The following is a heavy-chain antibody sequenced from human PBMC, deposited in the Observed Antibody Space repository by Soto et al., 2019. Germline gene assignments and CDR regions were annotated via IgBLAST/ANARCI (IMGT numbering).Heavy chain of an antibody. CDR2: ISAYNGNT. CDR1: GHTFTSYG. D-gene: IGHD3-22*01. CDR3: ARGFDYYDSSGYYYFDY. J-gene: IGHJ4*02. Sequence: ASVKVSCKASGHTFTSYGISWLRQSPGQGLEWMGWISAYNGNTNYAQKLQGRVTMTTDTSTSTAYMELRSLRSDDTAVYYCARGFDYYDSSGYYYFDYWGQGTLVTFSS. V-gene: IGHV1-18*01.